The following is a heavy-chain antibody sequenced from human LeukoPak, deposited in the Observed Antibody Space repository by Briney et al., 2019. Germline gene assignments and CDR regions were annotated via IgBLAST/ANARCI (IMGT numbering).Heavy chain of an antibody. J-gene: IGHJ6*03. CDR2: IRSKANSYAT. CDR3: TRRGGVAASEYYMDV. V-gene: IGHV3-73*01. D-gene: IGHD6-13*01. Sequence: GGSLRLSCAASGFTFSGSAMHWVRQASGKGLEWVGRIRSKANSYATAYAASVKGRFTISIDDSKNTAYLQMNSLKTEDTAVYYCTRRGGVAASEYYMDVWGKGTTVTVSS. CDR1: GFTFSGSA.